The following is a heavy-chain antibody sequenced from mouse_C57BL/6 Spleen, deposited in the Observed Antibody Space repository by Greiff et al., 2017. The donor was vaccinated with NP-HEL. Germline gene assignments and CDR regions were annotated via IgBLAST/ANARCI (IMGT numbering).Heavy chain of an antibody. V-gene: IGHV5-17*01. CDR2: ISSGSSTI. Sequence: EVQVVESGGGLVKPGGSLKLSCAASGFTFSDYGMHWVRQAPEKGLEWVAYISSGSSTIYYADTVKGRFTISRDNAKNTLFLQMTSLRSEDTAMYYCARSKGYFDVWGTGTTVTVSS. CDR1: GFTFSDYG. CDR3: ARSKGYFDV. D-gene: IGHD1-3*01. J-gene: IGHJ1*03.